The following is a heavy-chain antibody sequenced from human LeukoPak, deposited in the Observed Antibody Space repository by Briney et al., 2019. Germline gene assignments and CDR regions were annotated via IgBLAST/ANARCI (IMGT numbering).Heavy chain of an antibody. D-gene: IGHD3-3*01. J-gene: IGHJ4*02. Sequence: SETLSLTCAVYGGSFSGYYWSRIRQPPGKGLEWVGEINHSGSTNYNPSLKSRVTISVDTSKNQFSLKLSSVTAADTAVYYCVLNLDYDFWSGYQTYWGQGTLVTVSS. V-gene: IGHV4-34*01. CDR2: INHSGST. CDR3: VLNLDYDFWSGYQTY. CDR1: GGSFSGYY.